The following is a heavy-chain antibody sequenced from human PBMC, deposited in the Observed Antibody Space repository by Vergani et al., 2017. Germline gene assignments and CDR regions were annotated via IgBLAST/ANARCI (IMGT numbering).Heavy chain of an antibody. D-gene: IGHD3-22*01. CDR3: ARKIRGPYYYDSSVFSGYYMDV. J-gene: IGHJ6*03. V-gene: IGHV1-69*01. Sequence: QVQLVQSGAEVKKPGSSVKVSCKASGGTFSSYAISWVRQAPGQGLEWMGGIIPIFGTANYAQKFQGRVTITADESTSTAYMELSSLRSEDTAVYYCARKIRGPYYYDSSVFSGYYMDVWGKGTTVTVSS. CDR1: GGTFSSYA. CDR2: IIPIFGTA.